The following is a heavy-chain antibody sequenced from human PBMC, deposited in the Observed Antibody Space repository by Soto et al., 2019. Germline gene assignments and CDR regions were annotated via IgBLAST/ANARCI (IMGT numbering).Heavy chain of an antibody. J-gene: IGHJ4*01. CDR2: VSGSGGNT. CDR1: GFTFSNYA. Sequence: GGSLRLSCAPSGFTFSNYAMTWVRQAPGKGLEWVSTVSGSGGNTHYADSVKGRFTISRDNPKNTLYLQMNSLRVEDTAVYYCAKDYGDYIISTTDYWGQGILVTVSS. D-gene: IGHD4-17*01. V-gene: IGHV3-23*01. CDR3: AKDYGDYIISTTDY.